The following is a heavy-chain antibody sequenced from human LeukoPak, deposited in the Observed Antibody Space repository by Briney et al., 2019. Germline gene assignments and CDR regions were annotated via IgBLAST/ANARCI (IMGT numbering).Heavy chain of an antibody. Sequence: GGSLRLSCAASGFTFSDYYMGWVRRAPGKGLEWVSYITNSGGGTYYPDSVKGRFTISRDNAKKSLYLQVGSLRAEDTAVYYCARALNDAFDIWGQGTMVTVSS. CDR1: GFTFSDYY. CDR3: ARALNDAFDI. J-gene: IGHJ3*02. V-gene: IGHV3-11*04. CDR2: ITNSGGGT.